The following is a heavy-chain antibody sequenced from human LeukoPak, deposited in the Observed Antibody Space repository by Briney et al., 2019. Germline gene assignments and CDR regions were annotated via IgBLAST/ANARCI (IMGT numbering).Heavy chain of an antibody. V-gene: IGHV5-51*01. CDR3: ARLNEPGPHYYYYYYMDV. CDR2: IYPGDSDT. Sequence: TGESLKISCKGSGYRFTSYWIGWVRQMPGKGLEWMGIIYPGDSDTRYSPSFQGQVTISADKSISTAYLQWSSLKASDTAMYYCARLNEPGPHYYYYYYMDVWGKGTTVTVSS. CDR1: GYRFTSYW. J-gene: IGHJ6*03. D-gene: IGHD1-1*01.